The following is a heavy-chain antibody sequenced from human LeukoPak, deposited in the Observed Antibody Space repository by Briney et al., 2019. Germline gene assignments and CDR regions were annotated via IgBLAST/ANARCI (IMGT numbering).Heavy chain of an antibody. J-gene: IGHJ4*02. CDR1: GGSIRTSNYY. Sequence: SETLSLTCTVSGGSIRTSNYYWGWIRQPPGKGLELIGNIYHGGSTHYTPSLRSRVTMSVDTSKNQFSLKLNSVTAADTAVYYCARTPPGPDYRCWGQGILVTVSS. CDR3: ARTPPGPDYRC. V-gene: IGHV4-39*07. CDR2: IYHGGST. D-gene: IGHD1-14*01.